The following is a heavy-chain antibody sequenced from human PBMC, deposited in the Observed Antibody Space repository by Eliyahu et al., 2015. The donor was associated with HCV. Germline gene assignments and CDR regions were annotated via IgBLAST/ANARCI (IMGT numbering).Heavy chain of an antibody. CDR3: AREAMYYYGSGSYYNAFYYYYGMDV. Sequence: QVQLQQWGAGLLKPSETLSLTCAVYGGSFXGYYWSWIRXPPGKGLEWIGEINHSGSTNYNPSLKSRVTISXDTPKNQFSLKLSSVTAADTAVYYCAREAMYYYGSGSYYNAFYYYYGMDVWGQGTTVTVSS. V-gene: IGHV4-34*01. CDR1: GGSFXGYY. D-gene: IGHD3-10*01. CDR2: INHSGST. J-gene: IGHJ6*02.